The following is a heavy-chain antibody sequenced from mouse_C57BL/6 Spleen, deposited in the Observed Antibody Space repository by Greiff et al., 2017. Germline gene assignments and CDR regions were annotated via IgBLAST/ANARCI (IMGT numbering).Heavy chain of an antibody. CDR3: TEDSNYPWFSY. D-gene: IGHD2-5*01. V-gene: IGHV1-66*01. J-gene: IGHJ3*01. CDR2: IYPGSGNT. Sequence: QVQLQQSGPELVKPGASVKISCKASGYSFTSYYIHWVKQRPGQGLEWIGWIYPGSGNTKYNEKFKGKATLTADTSSSTAYMQLSSLTSEDSAVYYCTEDSNYPWFSYWGQDTLVTVSA. CDR1: GYSFTSYY.